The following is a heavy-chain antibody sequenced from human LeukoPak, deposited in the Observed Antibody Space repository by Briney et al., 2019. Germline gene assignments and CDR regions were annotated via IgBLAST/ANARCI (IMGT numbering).Heavy chain of an antibody. D-gene: IGHD5-18*01. CDR3: ARDRGYSYGSVYYFDY. V-gene: IGHV1-2*02. CDR1: GYTFTGYY. J-gene: IGHJ4*02. CDR2: INPNSGGT. Sequence: ASVKVSCKASGYTFTGYYMHWVRQAPGQGLEWMGWINPNSGGTNYAQKFQGRVTMTRDTSTSTAYMELSRLRSDDTAVYYCARDRGYSYGSVYYFDYWGQGTLVTVPS.